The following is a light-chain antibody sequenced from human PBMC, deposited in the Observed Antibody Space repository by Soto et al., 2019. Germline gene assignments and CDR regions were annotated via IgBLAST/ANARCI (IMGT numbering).Light chain of an antibody. CDR3: QQRSNWPPIT. J-gene: IGKJ5*01. CDR2: GAS. Sequence: EIVLTRSPGTLSVSPGERVTLSCRASQSISTKLAWYQQKPGQAPRLLIYGASNRATGIPDRFSGSGSGTDFTLTISSLEPEDFAVYYCQQRSNWPPITFGQGTRLEI. CDR1: QSISTK. V-gene: IGKV3-11*01.